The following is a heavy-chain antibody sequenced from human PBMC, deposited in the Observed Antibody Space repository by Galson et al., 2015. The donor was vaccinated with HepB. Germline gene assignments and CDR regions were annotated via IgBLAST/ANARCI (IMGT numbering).Heavy chain of an antibody. J-gene: IGHJ4*02. CDR3: ARLFAAWDYVWGSYRPPFSLDY. CDR1: GYTFTSYG. V-gene: IGHV1-18*04. CDR2: ISAYNGNT. D-gene: IGHD3-16*02. Sequence: SVKVSCKASGYTFTSYGISWVRQSPRQGLEWMGWISAYNGNTNYAQKLQGRVTMTTDTSTSTAYMELRSLRSDDTAVYYCARLFAAWDYVWGSYRPPFSLDYWGQGTLVTVSS.